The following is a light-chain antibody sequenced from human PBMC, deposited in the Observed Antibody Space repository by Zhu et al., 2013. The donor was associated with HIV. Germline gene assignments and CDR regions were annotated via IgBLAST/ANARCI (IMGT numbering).Light chain of an antibody. J-gene: IGKJ4*01. CDR3: QQYGSSPLT. CDR1: QSVANS. V-gene: IGKV3-20*01. Sequence: EIVLTQSPVTLSLSPGERATLSCRASQSVANSLAWYQQKPGQAPRLVIYDASRRATGIPARFSGSGSGTDFTLTISSLEPEDFAVYFCQQYGSSPLTFGGGTQVEIK. CDR2: DAS.